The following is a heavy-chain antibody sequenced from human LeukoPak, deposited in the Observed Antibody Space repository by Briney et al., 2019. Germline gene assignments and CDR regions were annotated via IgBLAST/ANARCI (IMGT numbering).Heavy chain of an antibody. J-gene: IGHJ4*02. CDR3: ARLFRYYDILTGYVPGAFDC. Sequence: PSETLSLTCTVSGGSISSYYWSWIRQPPGKGLEWIGYIYYSGSTNYNPSLKSRVTISVDTSKNQFSLKLSSVTAADTAVYYCARLFRYYDILTGYVPGAFDCWGQGTLVTVSS. D-gene: IGHD3-9*01. V-gene: IGHV4-59*08. CDR2: IYYSGST. CDR1: GGSISSYY.